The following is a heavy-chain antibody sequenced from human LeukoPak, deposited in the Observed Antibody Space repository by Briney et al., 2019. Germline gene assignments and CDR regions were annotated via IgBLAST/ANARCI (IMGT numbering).Heavy chain of an antibody. J-gene: IGHJ4*02. CDR3: ARTYYYDSSGYYLGDYFDY. V-gene: IGHV3-53*05. Sequence: GGSLRLSCAASGFTVSSNYMSWVRQAPGKGLEWVSVIYSGGSTYYADSVKGRFTISRDNSKNTLYLQMNSLRAEDTAVYYCARTYYYDSSGYYLGDYFDYWGQGTLVTVSS. CDR2: IYSGGST. CDR1: GFTVSSNY. D-gene: IGHD3-22*01.